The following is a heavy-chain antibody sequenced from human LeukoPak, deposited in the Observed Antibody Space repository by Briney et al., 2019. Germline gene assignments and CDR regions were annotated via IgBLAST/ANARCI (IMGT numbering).Heavy chain of an antibody. CDR1: GFTFSNYG. V-gene: IGHV3-33*01. CDR2: IWYDGSNK. J-gene: IGHJ4*02. D-gene: IGHD3-10*01. Sequence: GRPLRLSCAASGFTFSNYGMHWVRQAPGKGLEWVALIWYDGSNKYYADSVKGRFTISRDNSKNTPYLQMNSLRAEDTAVYYCAGSYYNVFDYWGQGTLVTVSS. CDR3: AGSYYNVFDY.